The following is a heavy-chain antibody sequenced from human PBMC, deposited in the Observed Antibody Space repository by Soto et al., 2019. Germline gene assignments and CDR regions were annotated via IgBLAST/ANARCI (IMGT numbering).Heavy chain of an antibody. CDR2: IYPSDSDI. V-gene: IGHV5-51*01. CDR3: VRSGTSSGRFSDY. J-gene: IGHJ4*02. Sequence: ASLKISCKGSGYTFTSYWIGWVRQMPGEGLEWMGVIYPSDSDIRYSPSFQGKVTISADKSITTAYLQWSSLKAADTAMYYCVRSGTSSGRFSDYWGQGTLVTVSS. CDR1: GYTFTSYW. D-gene: IGHD2-15*01.